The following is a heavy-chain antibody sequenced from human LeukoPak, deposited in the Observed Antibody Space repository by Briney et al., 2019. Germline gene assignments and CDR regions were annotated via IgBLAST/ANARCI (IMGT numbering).Heavy chain of an antibody. CDR1: GGSITTDS. J-gene: IGHJ4*02. CDR3: AGGSFDFWSGYYPY. Sequence: PSETLSLTCTVSGGSITTDSWGWIRQPAGKGLEWIGGIYTSGNTNYNPSLRSRVTILVDRYKNQFSLKLRPMTAADTAVYYCAGGSFDFWSGYYPYWGQGTLVTVSA. CDR2: IYTSGNT. V-gene: IGHV4-4*07. D-gene: IGHD3-3*01.